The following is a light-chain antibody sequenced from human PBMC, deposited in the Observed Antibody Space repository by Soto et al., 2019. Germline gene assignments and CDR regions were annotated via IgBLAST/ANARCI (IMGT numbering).Light chain of an antibody. CDR2: DVS. CDR3: SSYTSSSTYV. CDR1: SSDVGGYRY. J-gene: IGLJ1*01. V-gene: IGLV2-14*01. Sequence: LTQPASVSGSPGQSITISCTGTSSDVGGYRYVSWYQQHPGKAPKLMIYDVSNRPSGVSNRFSGSKSGNTASLTISGLQAEDEADYYCSSYTSSSTYVFGTGTKVTV.